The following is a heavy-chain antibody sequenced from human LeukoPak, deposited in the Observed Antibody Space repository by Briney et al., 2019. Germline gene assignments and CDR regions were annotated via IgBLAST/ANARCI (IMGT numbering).Heavy chain of an antibody. Sequence: SGTPSLTCAVSAGSISSGSWWNWVRQPPGKGLEWIGEIYHSGSTNYNPSLKSRVTISLDKSKNQFSLKLYSVTAADTAVYYCARYRGASGYHFDYWGQGTLVAVSS. J-gene: IGHJ4*02. V-gene: IGHV4-4*02. D-gene: IGHD5-12*01. CDR1: AGSISSGSW. CDR3: ARYRGASGYHFDY. CDR2: IYHSGST.